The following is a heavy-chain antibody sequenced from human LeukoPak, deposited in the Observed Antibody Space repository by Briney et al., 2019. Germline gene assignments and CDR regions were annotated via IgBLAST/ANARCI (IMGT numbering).Heavy chain of an antibody. J-gene: IGHJ4*02. Sequence: PGRSLRLSCAASGFTFDDYAMHWVRQAPGKGLEWVSGISWNSGSIGYADSVKGRFTISRDNAKNSLYLQMNSLRAEDTALYYCARGEKWAYYFDYWGQGTLVTVSS. CDR3: ARGEKWAYYFDY. D-gene: IGHD1-26*01. CDR1: GFTFDDYA. V-gene: IGHV3-9*01. CDR2: ISWNSGSI.